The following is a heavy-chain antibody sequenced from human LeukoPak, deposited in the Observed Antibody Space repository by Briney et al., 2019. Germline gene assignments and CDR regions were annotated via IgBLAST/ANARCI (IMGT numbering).Heavy chain of an antibody. J-gene: IGHJ4*02. D-gene: IGHD6-19*01. CDR2: INHSGIN. V-gene: IGHV4-34*01. Sequence: PSETLSLTCAFYGGSFSGYSLTWIRQPPGKGLEWIGEINHSGINHFNPSLKSRVTISADTSKKQVFLNLSSVTAADTAVYYCAREEIAVTARSLDYWGQGTLVTVSS. CDR3: AREEIAVTARSLDY. CDR1: GGSFSGYS.